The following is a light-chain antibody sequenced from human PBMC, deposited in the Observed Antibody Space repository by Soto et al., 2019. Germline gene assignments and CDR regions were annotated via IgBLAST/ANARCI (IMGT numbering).Light chain of an antibody. CDR1: SGHNGYA. CDR2: VNSDGSH. CDR3: QTWSTDIRV. Sequence: QSVLTQSPSASASLGASVKLTCTLSSGHNGYAIAWHQQQPEKGPRYLMKVNSDGSHSKGDGIPDRFSGSSSGAERYLTISSLQSEDEADYYCQTWSTDIRVFGGGTKLTVL. J-gene: IGLJ3*02. V-gene: IGLV4-69*01.